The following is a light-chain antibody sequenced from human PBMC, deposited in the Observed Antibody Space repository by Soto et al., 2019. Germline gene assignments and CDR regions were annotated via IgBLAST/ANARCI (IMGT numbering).Light chain of an antibody. J-gene: IGKJ1*01. CDR1: QSISSW. Sequence: DIQMPQSPSTLSAHAGARVPMSWRASQSISSWLAWYQHKPGKAPKLLIYDASNLDSGVPSRFSGSGSGTEFSLTISNLQPDDFATYYCQQYENYWTFGQGTKVDI. V-gene: IGKV1-5*01. CDR3: QQYENYWT. CDR2: DAS.